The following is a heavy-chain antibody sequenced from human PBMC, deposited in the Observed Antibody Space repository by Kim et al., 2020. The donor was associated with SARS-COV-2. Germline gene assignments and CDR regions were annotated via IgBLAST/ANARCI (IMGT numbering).Heavy chain of an antibody. CDR2: INAGNGNT. Sequence: ASVKVSCKASGYTFTSYAMHWVRQAPGQRLEWMGWINAGNGNTKYSQKFQGRVTITRDTSASTAYMELSSLRSEDTAVYYCARVNPPRGSGSPPYYMDVWGKGTTVTVSS. J-gene: IGHJ6*03. D-gene: IGHD3-10*01. CDR1: GYTFTSYA. V-gene: IGHV1-3*01. CDR3: ARVNPPRGSGSPPYYMDV.